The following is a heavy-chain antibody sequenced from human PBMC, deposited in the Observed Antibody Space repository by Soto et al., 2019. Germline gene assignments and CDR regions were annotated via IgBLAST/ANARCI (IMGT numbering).Heavy chain of an antibody. J-gene: IGHJ6*02. CDR1: GYTFTSYY. D-gene: IGHD6-19*01. Sequence: ASVKVSCKASGYTFTSYYMHWVRQAPGQGLEWMGIINPSGGSTSYAQKFQGRVTMTRDTSTSTVYMELSSLRSEDTAVYYCARVSSGWPTPLYYGMDVWGQGTTVTVSS. CDR2: INPSGGST. CDR3: ARVSSGWPTPLYYGMDV. V-gene: IGHV1-46*01.